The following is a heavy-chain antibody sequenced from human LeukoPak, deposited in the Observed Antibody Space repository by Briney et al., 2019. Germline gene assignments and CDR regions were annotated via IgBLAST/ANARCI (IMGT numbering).Heavy chain of an antibody. V-gene: IGHV1-2*06. Sequence: ASVKVSCKASGYTFTGYYMHWVRQAPGQGREWMGRINPNSGGTNYAQKFQGRVTMTRDTSISTAYMELSRLRSDDTAVYYCARERDYYYGSGSYYSYCGQGTLVTVSS. CDR2: INPNSGGT. J-gene: IGHJ4*02. CDR1: GYTFTGYY. D-gene: IGHD3-10*01. CDR3: ARERDYYYGSGSYYSY.